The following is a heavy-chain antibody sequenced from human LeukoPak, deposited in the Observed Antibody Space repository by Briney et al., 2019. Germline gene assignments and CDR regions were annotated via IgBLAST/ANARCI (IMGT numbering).Heavy chain of an antibody. J-gene: IGHJ4*02. D-gene: IGHD2-2*01. CDR1: GYSFTSYW. CDR2: IYPGDSDT. CDR3: ARCLGSSTSCFNFDY. Sequence: GESLKISCKGSGYSFTSYWIGWVRQMPGKGLEWMGIIYPGDSDTRYSPSFQGQVTISADKSISTAYLQWSSLKASDTAMYYCARCLGSSTSCFNFDYWGQGTLVTVSS. V-gene: IGHV5-51*01.